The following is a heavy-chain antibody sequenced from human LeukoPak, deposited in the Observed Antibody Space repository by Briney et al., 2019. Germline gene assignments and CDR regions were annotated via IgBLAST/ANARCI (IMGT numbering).Heavy chain of an antibody. V-gene: IGHV1-2*06. J-gene: IGHJ4*02. CDR2: INPYSGDT. D-gene: IGHD6-13*01. CDR1: GGTFNNSA. Sequence: ASVKVSCKTSGGTFNNSAISWVRQAPGQGLEWMGRINPYSGDTNFAQKFRGRVTMTRDTSITTAYMDLSSLTPDDTAVYFCARDQGSLTRSWYTGYWGQGTQVTVSS. CDR3: ARDQGSLTRSWYTGY.